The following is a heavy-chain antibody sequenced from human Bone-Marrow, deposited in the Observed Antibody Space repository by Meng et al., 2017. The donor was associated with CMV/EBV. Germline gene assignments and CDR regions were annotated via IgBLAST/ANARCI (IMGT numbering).Heavy chain of an antibody. CDR2: IYYSGST. J-gene: IGHJ4*02. CDR3: ARTPYDFWSVIPDSYFDD. V-gene: IGHV4-39*07. CDR1: GGSLSRSDYY. Sequence: GSLRLSCTVSGGSLSRSDYYWGWIRQPPGKGLEWIGSIYYSGSTYSNPSLKSRVAISVDTSKNQFSLKLSSVTAADTAVYYCARTPYDFWSVIPDSYFDDWGQGTLVTVSS. D-gene: IGHD3-3*01.